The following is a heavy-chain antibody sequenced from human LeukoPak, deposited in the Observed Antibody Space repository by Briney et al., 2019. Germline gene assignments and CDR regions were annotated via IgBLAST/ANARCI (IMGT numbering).Heavy chain of an antibody. D-gene: IGHD3-16*01. Sequence: ASVKVSCKASGYTFTGYYMHWVRQAPGQGLEWMGWINPNSGGTNYAQKFQGRVTMTRDTSISTAYMELSRLRSDDTAVYCCARSYGTVAYLFDYWGQGTLVTVSS. CDR3: ARSYGTVAYLFDY. V-gene: IGHV1-2*02. J-gene: IGHJ4*02. CDR1: GYTFTGYY. CDR2: INPNSGGT.